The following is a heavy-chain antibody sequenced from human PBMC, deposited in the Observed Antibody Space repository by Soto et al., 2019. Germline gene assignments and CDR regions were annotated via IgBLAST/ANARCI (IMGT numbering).Heavy chain of an antibody. CDR3: AKDMSPGSRANYYYYGMDV. J-gene: IGHJ6*02. D-gene: IGHD6-13*01. V-gene: IGHV3-43D*03. CDR1: GFTFDDYA. CDR2: ISWDGGST. Sequence: GESLKISCAASGFTFDDYAMHWVRQAPGKGLEWVSLISWDGGSTYYADSVKGRFTISRDNSKNSLYLQMNSLRAEDTALYYCAKDMSPGSRANYYYYGMDVWGQGTTVTVSS.